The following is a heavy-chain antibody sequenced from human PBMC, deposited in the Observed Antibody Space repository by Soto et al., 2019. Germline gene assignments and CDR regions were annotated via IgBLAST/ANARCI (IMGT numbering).Heavy chain of an antibody. J-gene: IGHJ4*02. V-gene: IGHV1-3*01. D-gene: IGHD1-26*01. CDR3: ARDRSGGYTLFDY. CDR1: GYTFTSYA. CDR2: INAGNGNT. Sequence: GASVKVSCKASGYTFTSYAMHWVRQAPGQRLEWMGWINAGNGNTKYSQKFQGRVTITRDTSASTAYMELSSLRSEDTAVYYCARDRSGGYTLFDYWGQGTLVTVSS.